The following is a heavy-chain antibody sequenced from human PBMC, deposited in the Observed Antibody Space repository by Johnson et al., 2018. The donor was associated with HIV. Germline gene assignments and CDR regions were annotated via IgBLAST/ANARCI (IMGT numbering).Heavy chain of an antibody. J-gene: IGHJ3*02. CDR3: AKDGDFWTLASSAFDI. CDR2: IKNKADGGTT. D-gene: IGHD3/OR15-3a*01. CDR1: GFIFSNAW. V-gene: IGHV3-15*01. Sequence: VQLVESGGGLVQPGGSLRLSCAASGFIFSNAWMSWVRQAPGKGLEWAGHIKNKADGGTTDYAALVKGRFTISRDDSKNTLYLQMNSLRAEDTAVYYCAKDGDFWTLASSAFDIWGQGTVVTVSS.